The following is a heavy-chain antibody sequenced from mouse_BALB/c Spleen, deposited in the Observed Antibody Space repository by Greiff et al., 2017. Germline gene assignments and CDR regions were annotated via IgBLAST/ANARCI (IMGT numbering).Heavy chain of an antibody. CDR3: ARGDGNYEWFAY. Sequence: VQLQQSGPGLVKPSQSLSLTCTVTGYSITSDYAWNWIRQFPGNKLEWMGYISYSGSTSYNPSLKSRISITRDTSKNQFFLQLNSVTTEDTATYYCARGDGNYEWFAYWGQGTLVTVSA. CDR2: ISYSGST. V-gene: IGHV3-2*02. CDR1: GYSITSDYA. J-gene: IGHJ3*01. D-gene: IGHD2-1*01.